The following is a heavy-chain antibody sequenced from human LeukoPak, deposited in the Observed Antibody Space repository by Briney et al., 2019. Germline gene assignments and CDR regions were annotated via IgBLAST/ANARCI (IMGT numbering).Heavy chain of an antibody. CDR1: GDSINSLDL. V-gene: IGHV4-4*02. Sequence: KPSETPSLTCTVSGDSINSLDLWSWVRQPPGKGLEWIGEIYHSGSTNYNPSLKSRVTISVDKSKNQFSLKLSSVTAADTAVYYCARAYCSSTSCYPDYWGQGTLVTVSS. J-gene: IGHJ4*02. CDR3: ARAYCSSTSCYPDY. CDR2: IYHSGST. D-gene: IGHD2-2*01.